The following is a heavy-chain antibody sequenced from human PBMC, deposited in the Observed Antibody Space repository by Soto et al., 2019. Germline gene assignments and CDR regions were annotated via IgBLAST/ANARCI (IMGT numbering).Heavy chain of an antibody. J-gene: IGHJ4*02. V-gene: IGHV3-23*01. CDR3: AKQETTVVKHFDY. Sequence: GGSLRLSCAASGFTFSSYAMIWVRQAPGKGLEWVSSISTSGGSTYYADSVKGRFTISRDNSKNTLYLQMNSLRAEDTAVYYCAKQETTVVKHFDYWGQGTLVTVSS. CDR2: ISTSGGST. CDR1: GFTFSSYA. D-gene: IGHD4-17*01.